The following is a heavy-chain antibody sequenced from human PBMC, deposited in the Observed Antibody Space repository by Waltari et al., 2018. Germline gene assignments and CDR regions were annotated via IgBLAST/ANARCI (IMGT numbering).Heavy chain of an antibody. CDR3: ARAVTGKEYFPY. CDR2: ITPVFNTP. V-gene: IGHV1-69*01. Sequence: WGRQAPGQGLEWMGGITPVFNTPTYARNLQGRVSITADESTETVYMELRSLTSDDTALYYCARAVTGKEYFPYWGQGTLVVVSS. J-gene: IGHJ1*01. D-gene: IGHD6-19*01.